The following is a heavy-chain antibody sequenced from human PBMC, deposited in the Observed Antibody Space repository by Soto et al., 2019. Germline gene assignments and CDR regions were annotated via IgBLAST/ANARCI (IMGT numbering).Heavy chain of an antibody. Sequence: SETLSLTCAVYGGSFSGYYWSWIRQPPGKGLEWIGEINHSGSTNYNPSLKSRVTISVDTSKNQFSLKLSSVTAADTAVYYCARGKYSSSRDLDNYMDVWGKGTTVTVSS. J-gene: IGHJ6*03. CDR2: INHSGST. CDR1: GGSFSGYY. CDR3: ARGKYSSSRDLDNYMDV. D-gene: IGHD6-13*01. V-gene: IGHV4-34*01.